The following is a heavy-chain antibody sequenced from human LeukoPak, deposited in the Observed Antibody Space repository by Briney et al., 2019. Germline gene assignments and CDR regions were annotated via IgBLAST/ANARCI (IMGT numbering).Heavy chain of an antibody. CDR2: IYYSGST. J-gene: IGHJ2*01. CDR1: GGSISSYY. CDR3: ASSDVVVIRHWYFDL. Sequence: SETLSLTCTVSGGSISSYYWSWIRQPPGKGLEWIGYIYYSGSTNYNPSLKSRVTISVDTSKNQFSLKLSSVTAADTAVYYCASSDVVVIRHWYFDLWGRGTLVTVSS. V-gene: IGHV4-59*01. D-gene: IGHD3-22*01.